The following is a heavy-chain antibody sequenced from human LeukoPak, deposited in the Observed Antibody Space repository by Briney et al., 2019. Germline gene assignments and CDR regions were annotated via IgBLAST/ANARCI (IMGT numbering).Heavy chain of an antibody. V-gene: IGHV3-23*01. CDR3: AKGGLYCSSTSCHYYYYYYMDV. D-gene: IGHD2-2*01. CDR2: ISGSGGST. J-gene: IGHJ6*03. CDR1: GFTFSSYA. Sequence: GGSLRLSCAASGFTFSSYAMSWVRQAPGKGLEWVSAISGSGGSTYYADSVKGRFTISRDNSKNTLYLQMNSLRAEDTAVYYCAKGGLYCSSTSCHYYYYYYMDVWGKGTTVTVSS.